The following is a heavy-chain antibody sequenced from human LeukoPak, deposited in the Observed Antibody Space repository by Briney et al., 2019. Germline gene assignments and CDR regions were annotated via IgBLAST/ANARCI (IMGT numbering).Heavy chain of an antibody. V-gene: IGHV4-59*01. Sequence: SETLSLTCTVSGGSISSYYWSWIRQPPGKGLEWIGYIYDSGSTNYNPSLKSRVIISLDTSKTQVSLKVRSVTAADTAVYYCARGWDTGYGYYGMDVWGQGTTVTVSS. J-gene: IGHJ6*02. CDR2: IYDSGST. D-gene: IGHD5-18*01. CDR1: GGSISSYY. CDR3: ARGWDTGYGYYGMDV.